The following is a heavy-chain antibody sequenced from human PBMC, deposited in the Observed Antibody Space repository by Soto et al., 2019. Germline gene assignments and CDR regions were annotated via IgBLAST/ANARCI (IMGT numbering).Heavy chain of an antibody. CDR3: AGRTGWYSYYYGMDV. Sequence: PGGSLRLSCAASGFTFSSYSMNWVRQAPGKGLEWVSYISSSSSTIYYADSVKGRFTISRDNAKNSLYLQMNSLRDEDTAVYYCAGRTGWYSYYYGMDVWGQETTVTVSS. D-gene: IGHD6-19*01. J-gene: IGHJ6*01. V-gene: IGHV3-48*02. CDR2: ISSSSSTI. CDR1: GFTFSSYS.